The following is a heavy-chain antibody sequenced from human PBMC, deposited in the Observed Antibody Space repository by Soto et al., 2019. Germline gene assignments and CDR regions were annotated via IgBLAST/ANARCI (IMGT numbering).Heavy chain of an antibody. V-gene: IGHV3-23*01. CDR2: ISGSGGST. J-gene: IGHJ6*02. D-gene: IGHD2-15*01. Sequence: PGGSLRLSCAASGFTFSSYAMSWVRQAPGKGLEWVSAISGSGGSTYYADSVKGRFTISRDNSKNTLYLQMNSLRAEDTAVYYCAKCRREGDYYGMDVWGQGTTVTVSS. CDR3: AKCRREGDYYGMDV. CDR1: GFTFSSYA.